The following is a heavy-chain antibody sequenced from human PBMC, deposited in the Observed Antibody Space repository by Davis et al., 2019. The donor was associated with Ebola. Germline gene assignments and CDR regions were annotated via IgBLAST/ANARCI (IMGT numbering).Heavy chain of an antibody. V-gene: IGHV3-23*01. CDR2: ISGSGGTT. CDR1: VITFSSYA. CDR3: AKDGGSYYSHYFDY. J-gene: IGHJ4*02. Sequence: GGSLRLSCADPVITFSSYAMTWVRQAPGKGLEWVSAISGSGGTTYYAGSVKGRFTVSRDNSKNTLYLQMNSLRAEDTAVYYCAKDGGSYYSHYFDYWGQGTLVTVSS. D-gene: IGHD1-26*01.